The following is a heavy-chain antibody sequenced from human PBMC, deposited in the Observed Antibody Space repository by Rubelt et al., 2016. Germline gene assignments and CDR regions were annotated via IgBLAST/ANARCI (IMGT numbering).Heavy chain of an antibody. CDR1: GFTFSSYS. CDR2: ISGSGGST. J-gene: IGHJ1*01. D-gene: IGHD2-21*02. V-gene: IGHV3-23*04. CDR3: AKEDGGGDLLRYFHH. Sequence: EVQLVESGGGLVQPGGSLRLSCAASGFTFSSYSMNWVRQAPGKGLEWVSAISGSGGSTYYAGSVKGRFTISRDNSKNTLYLQMNSLRAEDTAVYYCAKEDGGGDLLRYFHHWGQGTLVTVSS.